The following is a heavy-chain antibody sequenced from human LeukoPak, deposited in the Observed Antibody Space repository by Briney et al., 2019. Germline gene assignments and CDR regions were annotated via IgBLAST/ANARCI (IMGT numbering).Heavy chain of an antibody. V-gene: IGHV3-21*01. CDR1: GFTFSSYS. J-gene: IGHJ5*02. CDR2: ISSSSSYI. Sequence: PGGSLRLSCAASGFTFSSYSMNWVRQAPGKGLEWVSSISSSSSYIYYADSVKGRFTISRDNAKNSLYLQMNSLRAEDTAVCYCARDSYSNYWFDPWGQGTLVTVSS. D-gene: IGHD4-11*01. CDR3: ARDSYSNYWFDP.